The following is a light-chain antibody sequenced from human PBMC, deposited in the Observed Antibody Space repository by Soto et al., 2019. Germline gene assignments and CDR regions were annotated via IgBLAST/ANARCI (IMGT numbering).Light chain of an antibody. V-gene: IGKV3-15*01. Sequence: EVVMTQSPATLSVSPGDRATLSCRASQSVDTNVVWYQQKPGQPPRLLVHSASIRATGVPARFTGIGSGTDFTLTISGLQSDDFAIDYCQQYYNWPPYTFGQGTRLQI. CDR3: QQYYNWPPYT. CDR1: QSVDTN. CDR2: SAS. J-gene: IGKJ2*01.